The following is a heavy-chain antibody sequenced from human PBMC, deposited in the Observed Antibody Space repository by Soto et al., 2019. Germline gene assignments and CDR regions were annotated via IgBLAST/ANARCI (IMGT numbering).Heavy chain of an antibody. V-gene: IGHV1-2*02. CDR3: AGDSGSIAASPFDY. CDR2: INPNSGGT. CDR1: GYTFTGYY. J-gene: IGHJ4*02. Sequence: ASVKVSCKASGYTFTGYYMHWVRQAPGQGLEWMGWINPNSGGTNYAQKFQGRVTMTRDTSISTAYMELSRLRSDDTAVYYCAGDSGSIAASPFDYWGQGTLVTVSS. D-gene: IGHD6-6*01.